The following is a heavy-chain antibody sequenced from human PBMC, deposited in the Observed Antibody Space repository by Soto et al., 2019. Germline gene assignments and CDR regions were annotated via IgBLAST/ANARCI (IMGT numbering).Heavy chain of an antibody. CDR1: GFIVGSFA. CDR3: EKTSGANYPESRGFDS. Sequence: GGSLRLSCAASGFIVGSFAMSWVRQAPGKGLEGVSVITYSGGDTLYADSVRGRFTISRDNSRNILYLQMTGLRAEDAAIYYCEKTSGANYPESRGFDSSGQGARVTVSS. D-gene: IGHD1-26*01. CDR2: ITYSGGDT. V-gene: IGHV3-23*01. J-gene: IGHJ4*02.